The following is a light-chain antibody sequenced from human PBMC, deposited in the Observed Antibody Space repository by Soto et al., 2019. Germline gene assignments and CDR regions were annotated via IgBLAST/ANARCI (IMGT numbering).Light chain of an antibody. J-gene: IGKJ3*01. Sequence: EIVLTQSPGTLSLSPGERATLSCRASQSVSSSYLAWYQQKPGQAPRLLIYGASGRATGIPDRFSGSGSGTDFTLTISRLEPEDFAVYYCQQYGSSPPVTFGPGTRVEIK. CDR2: GAS. V-gene: IGKV3-20*01. CDR3: QQYGSSPPVT. CDR1: QSVSSSY.